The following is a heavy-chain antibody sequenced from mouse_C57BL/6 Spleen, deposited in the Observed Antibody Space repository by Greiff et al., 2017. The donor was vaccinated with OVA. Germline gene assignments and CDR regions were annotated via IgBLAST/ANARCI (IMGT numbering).Heavy chain of an antibody. CDR3: ATHLDYYAMDY. D-gene: IGHD2-10*02. J-gene: IGHJ4*01. V-gene: IGHV5-17*01. CDR1: GFTFSDYG. CDR2: ISSGSSTI. Sequence: EVQGVESGGGLVKPGGSLKLSCAASGFTFSDYGMHWVRQAPEKGLEWVAYISSGSSTIYSADTVKGRFTISRDNAKNTLFLQMTSLRSEDTAMYYCATHLDYYAMDYWGQGTSVTVSS.